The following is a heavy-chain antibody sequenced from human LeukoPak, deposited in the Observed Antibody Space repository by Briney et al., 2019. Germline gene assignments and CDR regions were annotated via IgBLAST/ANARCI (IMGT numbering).Heavy chain of an antibody. CDR2: IYYSGST. CDR1: GGSIGSGNSF. Sequence: SQTLSLTCTVSGGSIGSGNSFWNWIRQPPGKGLEWIGYIYYSGSTNYNPSLKSRVTISVDTSKNQFSLKLSSVTAADTAVYYCARYRGYSYGLDYWGQGTLVTVSS. J-gene: IGHJ4*02. D-gene: IGHD5-18*01. V-gene: IGHV4-61*01. CDR3: ARYRGYSYGLDY.